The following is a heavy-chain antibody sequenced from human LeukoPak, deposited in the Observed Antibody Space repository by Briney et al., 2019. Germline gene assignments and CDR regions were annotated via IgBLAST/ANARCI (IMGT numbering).Heavy chain of an antibody. CDR2: IYYSGST. CDR3: ARPTPPAIAAAGILH. CDR1: GGSFSSYY. J-gene: IGHJ1*01. Sequence: SETLSLTCAVYGGSFSSYYWGWIRQPPGKGLEWIGSIYYSGSTYYNPSLKSRVTISVDTSKNQFSLKLSSVTAADTAVYYCARPTPPAIAAAGILHWGQGTLVTVSS. D-gene: IGHD6-13*01. V-gene: IGHV4-39*01.